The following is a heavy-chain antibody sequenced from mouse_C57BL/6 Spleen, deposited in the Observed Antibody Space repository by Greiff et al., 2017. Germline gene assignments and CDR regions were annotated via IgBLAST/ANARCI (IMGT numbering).Heavy chain of an antibody. CDR3: AREGLGRGYFDV. V-gene: IGHV1-69*01. CDR2: IDPSDSYT. J-gene: IGHJ1*03. Sequence: VQLQQPGAELVMPGASVKLSCKASGYTFTSYWMHWVKQRPGQGLEWIGEIDPSDSYTNYNQKFKGKSTLTVDKSSSTAYMQLSSLTSEDSAVYYCAREGLGRGYFDVWGTGTTVTVSS. D-gene: IGHD4-1*01. CDR1: GYTFTSYW.